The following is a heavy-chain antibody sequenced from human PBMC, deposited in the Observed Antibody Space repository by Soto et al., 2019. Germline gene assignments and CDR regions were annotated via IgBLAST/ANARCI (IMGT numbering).Heavy chain of an antibody. CDR3: ARVMSDCSGGSCYFDAFDI. Sequence: SETLSLTCSVSGGSISSYYWSWIRQPPGKGLQWFGYTYYSGSTNYNPSLESRVTISVDTSKNQFSLNLSSVTAADTAVYYCARVMSDCSGGSCYFDAFDIWGQGTMVTVS. CDR1: GGSISSYY. D-gene: IGHD2-15*01. J-gene: IGHJ3*02. V-gene: IGHV4-59*01. CDR2: TYYSGST.